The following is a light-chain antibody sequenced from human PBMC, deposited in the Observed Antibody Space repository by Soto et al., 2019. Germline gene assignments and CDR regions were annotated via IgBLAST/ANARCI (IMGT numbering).Light chain of an antibody. J-gene: IGKJ4*01. V-gene: IGKV1-9*01. Sequence: DIQLTQSPSFLSASVGDRVTITCRASQGINSYVAWYQQKSGKAPKLLIYAASTLQSGVPSRFSGSGSGTEFTLTISSLQPEDFAIYHCQQLKSYPLTFGGGNKVEIK. CDR1: QGINSY. CDR3: QQLKSYPLT. CDR2: AAS.